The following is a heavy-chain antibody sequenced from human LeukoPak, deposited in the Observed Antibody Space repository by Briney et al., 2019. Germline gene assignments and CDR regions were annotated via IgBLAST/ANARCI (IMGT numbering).Heavy chain of an antibody. CDR1: GYTFTNYA. Sequence: ASVKVSCKASGYTFTNYAITWVRQAPGQGLEWMGWIGDYNGNTHYAQKFQGRVTMTTGTSTSTAYLELRSLRSDDTAVYYCARGVPAVGRSYGEFFQHWGQGTLVTVSS. D-gene: IGHD6-13*01. V-gene: IGHV1-18*01. CDR3: ARGVPAVGRSYGEFFQH. J-gene: IGHJ1*01. CDR2: IGDYNGNT.